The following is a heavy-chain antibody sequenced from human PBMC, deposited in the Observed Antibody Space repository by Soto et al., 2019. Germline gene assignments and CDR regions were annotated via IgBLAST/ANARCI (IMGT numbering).Heavy chain of an antibody. CDR1: GGPISSYY. V-gene: IGHV4-59*08. CDR2: IYYSGST. Sequence: PETLSLTCTVSGGPISSYYWSLIRQPPGKGLEWIGYIYYSGSTNYNPSLKSRVTISVDTSKNQFSLKLSSVTAADTAVYYCAGNVGSVTNYYYYGMDVWGQGTTVTVSS. J-gene: IGHJ6*02. CDR3: AGNVGSVTNYYYYGMDV. D-gene: IGHD4-17*01.